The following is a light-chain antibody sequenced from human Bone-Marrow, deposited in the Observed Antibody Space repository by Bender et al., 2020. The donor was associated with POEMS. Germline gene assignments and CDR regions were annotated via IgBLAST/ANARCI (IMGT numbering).Light chain of an antibody. Sequence: QSALTQPPSASGTPGQSVIISCSGTDSNFGGNNVNWYQHLPGSAPRLVVYSNYQRPSGVPARFSGSKSGTSASLAISDIQSEDEGDYYCSSYAGSYIYVFGIGTKVTVL. V-gene: IGLV1-44*01. CDR1: DSNFGGNN. CDR2: SNY. CDR3: SSYAGSYIYV. J-gene: IGLJ1*01.